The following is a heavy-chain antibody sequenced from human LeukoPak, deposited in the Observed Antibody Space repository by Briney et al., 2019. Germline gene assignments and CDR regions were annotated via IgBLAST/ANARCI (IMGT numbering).Heavy chain of an antibody. CDR2: INHSGST. D-gene: IGHD2-2*01. J-gene: IGHJ4*02. V-gene: IGHV4-34*01. CDR1: GGSFSGYF. Sequence: SETLSLTCAVYGGSFSGYFWSWLRQPPGKGLEWIGEINHSGSTNYNPSLKTRVTISVDTSKYQFSLKLSSVTAAETAVYYCARGLGSYCSSTSCAPFDYWGQGTLVTVSS. CDR3: ARGLGSYCSSTSCAPFDY.